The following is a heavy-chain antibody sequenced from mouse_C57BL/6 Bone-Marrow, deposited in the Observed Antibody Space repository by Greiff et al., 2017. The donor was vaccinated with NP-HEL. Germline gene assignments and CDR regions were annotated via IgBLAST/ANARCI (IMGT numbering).Heavy chain of an antibody. J-gene: IGHJ3*01. Sequence: QVQLQQPGAELVKPGASVKMSCKASGYTFTSYWITWVKQRPGQGLEWIGDIYPGSGSTNYNEKFKSKATLTVDTSSSTAYMQLSSLTSEDSAVYCCARSLYYYGRDAYWGQGTLVTVSA. CDR2: IYPGSGST. D-gene: IGHD1-1*01. V-gene: IGHV1-55*01. CDR3: ARSLYYYGRDAY. CDR1: GYTFTSYW.